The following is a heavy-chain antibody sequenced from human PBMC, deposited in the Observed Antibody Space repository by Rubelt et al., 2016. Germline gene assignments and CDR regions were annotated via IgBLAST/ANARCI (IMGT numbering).Heavy chain of an antibody. Sequence: HWVRQAPGQGLEWMGIINPSGGSTSYAQKFQGRVTITADKSTSTAYMELSSLRSEDTAVYYCARAGRRVEAGSRERGFDYWGQGTLVTVSS. J-gene: IGHJ4*02. CDR3: ARAGRRVEAGSRERGFDY. V-gene: IGHV1-46*01. D-gene: IGHD3-10*01. CDR2: INPSGGST.